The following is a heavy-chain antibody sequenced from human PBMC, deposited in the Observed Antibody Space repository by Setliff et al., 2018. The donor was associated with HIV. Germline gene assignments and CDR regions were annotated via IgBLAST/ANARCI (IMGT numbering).Heavy chain of an antibody. CDR2: IYTSGST. V-gene: IGHV4-4*09. CDR3: ARPSAGGGYNYWYFDL. D-gene: IGHD5-12*01. Sequence: SETLSLTCTVSGGSISSYYWSWIRQPPGKGLEWIGYIYTSGSTNYNPSLKSRVTISLDTSKSQFSLKLTSVTAADTAVYYCARPSAGGGYNYWYFDLWGRGTLVTVSS. CDR1: GGSISSYY. J-gene: IGHJ2*01.